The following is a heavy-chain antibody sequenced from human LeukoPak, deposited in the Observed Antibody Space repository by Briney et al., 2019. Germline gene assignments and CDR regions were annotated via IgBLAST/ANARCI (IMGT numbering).Heavy chain of an antibody. CDR2: IFSGGTT. CDR3: ARDDGRGRGGHNFDH. D-gene: IGHD1-26*01. J-gene: IGHJ4*02. CDR1: GFTVSSNY. Sequence: GGSLRLSCAASGFTVSSNYMNWVRQAPGKGLEWVSVIFSGGTTYYEDSVKGRFTISSDNSKNMLYLQMNSLRAEDTAVYYCARDDGRGRGGHNFDHWGQGTLVTVSS. V-gene: IGHV3-66*01.